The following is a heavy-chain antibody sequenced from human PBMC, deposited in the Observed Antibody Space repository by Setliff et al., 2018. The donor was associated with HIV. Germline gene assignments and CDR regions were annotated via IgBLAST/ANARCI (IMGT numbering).Heavy chain of an antibody. CDR3: ARWGENSGRPDWRAFDI. CDR2: IGYSGST. Sequence: TSETLSLTCTVSGGSINYYYWNWIRQSPGKGLEWIGFIGYSGSTSYNPSLNSRVTISVDTSKNQFSLKLSSVSTADTAVYYCARWGENSGRPDWRAFDIWGQGTMVTVS. V-gene: IGHV4-59*01. D-gene: IGHD1-26*01. J-gene: IGHJ3*02. CDR1: GGSINYYY.